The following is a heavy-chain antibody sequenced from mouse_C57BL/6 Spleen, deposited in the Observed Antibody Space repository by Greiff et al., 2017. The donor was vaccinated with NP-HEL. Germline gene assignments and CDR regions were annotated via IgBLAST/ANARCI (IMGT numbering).Heavy chain of an antibody. V-gene: IGHV2-2*01. CDR1: GFSLTSYG. CDR2: IWSGGST. CDR3: ARSGTAQATSFAY. D-gene: IGHD3-2*02. Sequence: VQVVESGPGLVQPSQSLSITCTVSGFSLTSYGVHWVRQSPGKGLEWLGVIWSGGSTDYNAAFISRLSISKDNSKSQVFFKMNSLQADDTAIYYCARSGTAQATSFAYWGQGTLVTVSA. J-gene: IGHJ3*01.